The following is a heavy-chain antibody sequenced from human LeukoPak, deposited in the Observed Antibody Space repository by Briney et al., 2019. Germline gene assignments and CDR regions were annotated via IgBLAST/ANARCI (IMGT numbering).Heavy chain of an antibody. Sequence: ASETLSLTCAVYGGSFSGYYWSWIRQPPGKGLEWIGEINHSGSTNYNPSLKSRVTISVDTSKNQFSLKLSSVTAADTAVYYCARAGRFLEWLKHYYYMDVWGKGTTVTVSS. V-gene: IGHV4-34*01. D-gene: IGHD3-3*01. CDR2: INHSGST. J-gene: IGHJ6*03. CDR3: ARAGRFLEWLKHYYYMDV. CDR1: GGSFSGYY.